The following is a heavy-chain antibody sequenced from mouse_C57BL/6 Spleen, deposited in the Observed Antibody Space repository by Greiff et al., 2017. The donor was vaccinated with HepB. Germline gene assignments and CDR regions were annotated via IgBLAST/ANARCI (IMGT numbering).Heavy chain of an antibody. D-gene: IGHD2-4*01. J-gene: IGHJ3*01. CDR1: GYSFTDYN. CDR2: INPNYGTT. Sequence: EVQLQESGPELVKPGASVKISCKASGYSFTDYNMNWVKQSNGKSLEWIGVINPNYGTTSYNQKFKGKATLTVDQSSSTAYMQLNSLTSEDSAVYYCARYPSYDYDGAWFAYWGQGTLVTVSA. CDR3: ARYPSYDYDGAWFAY. V-gene: IGHV1-39*01.